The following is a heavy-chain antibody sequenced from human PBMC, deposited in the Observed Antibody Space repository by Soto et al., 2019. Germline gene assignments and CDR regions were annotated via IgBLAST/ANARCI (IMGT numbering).Heavy chain of an antibody. Sequence: GGSLRLSCAASGFTFSTYSMNWVRQAPGKGLEWVSSISGSGNYIYYGDSMKGRFTISRDNAKNSLYLEMNSLRAEDTAVYYCARESEDLTSNFDYWGQGTLVTVSS. J-gene: IGHJ4*02. CDR1: GFTFSTYS. V-gene: IGHV3-21*06. CDR2: ISGSGNYI. CDR3: ARESEDLTSNFDY.